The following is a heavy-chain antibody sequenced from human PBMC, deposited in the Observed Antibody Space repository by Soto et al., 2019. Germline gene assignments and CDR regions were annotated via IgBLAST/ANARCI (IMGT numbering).Heavy chain of an antibody. Sequence: PGGSLRLSCAASGFTFSSYSMNWVRQAPGKGLEWVSVIYSGGSTYYADSVQGRFSISRGNYKNTPYLQLTNLREEDKPVYYCARVNSYGSGPYYKPDYYYGTDVWGQGTTVPVSS. CDR1: GFTFSSYS. CDR3: ARVNSYGSGPYYKPDYYYGTDV. V-gene: IGHV3-53*01. D-gene: IGHD3-10*01. J-gene: IGHJ6*01. CDR2: IYSGGST.